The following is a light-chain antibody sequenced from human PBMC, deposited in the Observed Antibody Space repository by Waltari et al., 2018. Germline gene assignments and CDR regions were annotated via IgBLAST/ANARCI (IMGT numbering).Light chain of an antibody. Sequence: DIQMTQSPSTLSASVGDRVTITCRASQRISSWLAWYQQKPGKAPKLLIYAASSLQSGVPSRFSGSGSGTDFTLTISSLQPEDFATYYCQQSYSTPPYTFGQGTKLEIK. CDR3: QQSYSTPPYT. J-gene: IGKJ2*01. CDR1: QRISSW. CDR2: AAS. V-gene: IGKV1-39*01.